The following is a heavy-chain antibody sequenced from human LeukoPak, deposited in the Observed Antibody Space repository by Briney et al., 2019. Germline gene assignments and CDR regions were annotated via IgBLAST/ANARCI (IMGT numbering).Heavy chain of an antibody. V-gene: IGHV3-30-3*01. Sequence: GGSLRLSCAASGFTFSSYAMHWVRQAPGKGLEWVAVISYDGSNKYYADSVKGRFTISRDNSKNTLYLQMNSLRAEDTAVYYCARDDGYSSSWYDRGYFQHWGQGTLVTVSS. D-gene: IGHD6-13*01. CDR3: ARDDGYSSSWYDRGYFQH. J-gene: IGHJ1*01. CDR1: GFTFSSYA. CDR2: ISYDGSNK.